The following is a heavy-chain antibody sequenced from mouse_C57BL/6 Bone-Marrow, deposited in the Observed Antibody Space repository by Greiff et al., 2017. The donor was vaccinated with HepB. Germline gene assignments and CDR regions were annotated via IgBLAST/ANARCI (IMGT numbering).Heavy chain of an antibody. V-gene: IGHV1-66*01. Sequence: VQVVESGPELVKPGASVKISCKASGYSFTSYYIHWVKQRPGQGLEWIGWIYPGSGNTKYNEKFKGKATLTADTSSSTAYMQLSSLTSEDSAVYYCARGPITTVVADYFDYWGQGTTLTVSS. D-gene: IGHD1-1*01. J-gene: IGHJ2*01. CDR2: IYPGSGNT. CDR3: ARGPITTVVADYFDY. CDR1: GYSFTSYY.